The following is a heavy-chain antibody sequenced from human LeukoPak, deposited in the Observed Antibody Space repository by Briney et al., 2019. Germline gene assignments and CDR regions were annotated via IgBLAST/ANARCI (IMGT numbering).Heavy chain of an antibody. Sequence: SETLSLTFTITGGSINSYYWSWVRQPPGKGLEWVGYIYYTGRTTYSPSLESRVSISLDTSKDQFSLRLNSVTAADTAVYYCARVGSRYGADAFDIWGRGAMVIVS. CDR3: ARVGSRYGADAFDI. CDR1: GGSINSYY. CDR2: IYYTGRT. J-gene: IGHJ3*02. V-gene: IGHV4-59*01. D-gene: IGHD5-18*01.